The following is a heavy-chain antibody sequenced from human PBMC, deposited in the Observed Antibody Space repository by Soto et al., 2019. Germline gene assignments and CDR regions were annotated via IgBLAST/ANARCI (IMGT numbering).Heavy chain of an antibody. J-gene: IGHJ4*02. CDR1: GGSISSYY. CDR2: IYYSGST. Sequence: PSETLSLTCTVSGGSISSYYLSRIRQPPGKGLEWIGYIYYSGSTNYNPSLKSRVTISVDTSKNQFSLKLSSVTAADTAVYYCARLPIIPPALFAYWGQGTLVTVSS. CDR3: ARLPIIPPALFAY. V-gene: IGHV4-59*08. D-gene: IGHD2-2*01.